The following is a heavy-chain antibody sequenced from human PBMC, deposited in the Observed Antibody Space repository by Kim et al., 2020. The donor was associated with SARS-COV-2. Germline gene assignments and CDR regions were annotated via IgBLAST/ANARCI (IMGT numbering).Heavy chain of an antibody. Sequence: SETLSLTCAVYGGSFSGYYWSWIRQPPGKGLEWIGEINHSGSTNYNPSLKSRVTISVDTSKNQFSLKLSSVTAADTAVYYCARGSWGRYSSSWYGVYWFDPWGQGTLVTVSS. D-gene: IGHD6-13*01. V-gene: IGHV4-34*01. CDR2: INHSGST. J-gene: IGHJ5*02. CDR1: GGSFSGYY. CDR3: ARGSWGRYSSSWYGVYWFDP.